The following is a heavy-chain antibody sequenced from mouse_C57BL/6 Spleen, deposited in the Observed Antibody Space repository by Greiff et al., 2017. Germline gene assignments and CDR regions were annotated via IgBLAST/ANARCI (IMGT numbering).Heavy chain of an antibody. D-gene: IGHD1-1*01. Sequence: QVQLQQPGAELVMPGASVKLSCKASGYTFTSYWMHWVKQRPGQGLEWIGEIDPSDSYTNYNQKFTGKSTLTVDKSSSTAYMQLSSLTSEDSAVYDGARCPVITAVVAQYYAVGGWGQGASVTGSS. CDR2: IDPSDSYT. CDR1: GYTFTSYW. V-gene: IGHV1-69*01. J-gene: IGHJ4*01. CDR3: ARCPVITAVVAQYYAVGG.